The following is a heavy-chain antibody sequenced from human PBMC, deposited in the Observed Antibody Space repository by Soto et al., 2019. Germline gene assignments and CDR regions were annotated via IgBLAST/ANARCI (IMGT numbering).Heavy chain of an antibody. J-gene: IGHJ6*02. CDR3: ATPRKNYFYYGMDV. V-gene: IGHV4-34*01. Sequence: QVQLQQWGARLLKPSETLSLTCAVYGGSFSDYYWSWIRQPPGKGLEWVGEISPTGITKYNPSLKSRVTISVDASKNQFSLKLSSVIAADTAVYYCATPRKNYFYYGMDVWGQGTTVTVSS. CDR1: GGSFSDYY. CDR2: ISPTGIT.